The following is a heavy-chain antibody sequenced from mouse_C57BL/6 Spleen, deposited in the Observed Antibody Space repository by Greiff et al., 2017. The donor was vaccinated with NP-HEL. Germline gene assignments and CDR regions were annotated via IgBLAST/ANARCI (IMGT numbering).Heavy chain of an antibody. Sequence: VQLQQSGAELVRPGASVTLSCKASGYTFTDYEMHWVKQTPVHGLEWIGAIDPETGGTAYNQKFKGKAILTADKSSSTAYMELRSLTSEDSAVYYFTTYGNYWFAYWGQGTLVTVSA. CDR3: TTYGNYWFAY. D-gene: IGHD2-1*01. J-gene: IGHJ3*01. CDR1: GYTFTDYE. CDR2: IDPETGGT. V-gene: IGHV1-15*01.